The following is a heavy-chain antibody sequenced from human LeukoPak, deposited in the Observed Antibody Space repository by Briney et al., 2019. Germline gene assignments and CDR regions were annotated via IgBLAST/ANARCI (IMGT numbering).Heavy chain of an antibody. CDR3: ARGGGQWLKFNWFDP. J-gene: IGHJ5*02. V-gene: IGHV1-18*01. D-gene: IGHD6-19*01. CDR2: ISAYNGNT. Sequence: ASVKVSCKVSGYTLTELSMHWVRQAPGQGLEWMGWISAYNGNTNYAQKLQGRVTMTTDTSTSTAYMELRSLRSDDTAVYYCARGGGQWLKFNWFDPWGQGTLVTVSS. CDR1: GYTLTELS.